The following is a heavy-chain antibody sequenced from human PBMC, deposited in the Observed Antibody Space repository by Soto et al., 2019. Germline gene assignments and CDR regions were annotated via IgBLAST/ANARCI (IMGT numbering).Heavy chain of an antibody. CDR3: SRDEGAYYILTGYGRY. CDR1: GGTFISYT. V-gene: IGHV1-69*08. J-gene: IGHJ4*02. Sequence: QVQPVQSGAEVKKPGSSVKVSCKTSGGTFISYTICRVRPVPGQGLEWMGRIITMLGIADYAHKFLSRGTITADKSARMASMERRSLRSEDTAVYSCSRDEGAYYILTGYGRYWGQRTLVTVSP. D-gene: IGHD3-9*01. CDR2: IITMLGIA.